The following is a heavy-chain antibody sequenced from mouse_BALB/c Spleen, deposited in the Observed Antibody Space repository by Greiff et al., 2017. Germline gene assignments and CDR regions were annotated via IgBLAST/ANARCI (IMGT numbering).Heavy chain of an antibody. CDR2: ISSGSSTI. Sequence: EVQVVESGGGLVQAGGFRKISCAGSGFPFSSFGMHWVRQAPEEGLEWVAYISSGSSTIYYADTVKGRFTISRDNPKNTLFLQMTSLRSEDTAMYYCARDDYGYAMDYWGQGTSVTVSS. J-gene: IGHJ4*01. CDR3: ARDDYGYAMDY. CDR1: GFPFSSFG. V-gene: IGHV5-17*02. D-gene: IGHD2-4*01.